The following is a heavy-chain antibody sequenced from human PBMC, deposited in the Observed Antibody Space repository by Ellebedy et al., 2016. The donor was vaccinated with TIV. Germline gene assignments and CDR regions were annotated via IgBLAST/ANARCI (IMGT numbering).Heavy chain of an antibody. CDR3: ARSYYDSSGPNSYGYFDL. CDR2: ISYSGST. V-gene: IGHV4-59*01. CDR1: GGSISSYY. D-gene: IGHD3-22*01. J-gene: IGHJ2*01. Sequence: MPSETLSLTCTVSGGSISSYYWSWIRQPPGKGLEWIGYISYSGSTHYNPSLKSRVTISVHTSRNPFSLKLSAVTAADTAVYYCARSYYDSSGPNSYGYFDLWGRGTLVTVSS.